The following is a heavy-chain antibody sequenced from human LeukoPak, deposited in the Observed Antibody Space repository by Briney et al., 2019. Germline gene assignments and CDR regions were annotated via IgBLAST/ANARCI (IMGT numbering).Heavy chain of an antibody. CDR3: ARRIAAHTSFDY. J-gene: IGHJ4*02. CDR1: GYTFTSYG. V-gene: IGHV1-18*01. D-gene: IGHD6-6*01. CDR2: ISAYNGNT. Sequence: ASVKVSCKASGYTFTSYGISWVRQAPGRGLEWMGWISAYNGNTNYAQKLQGRVTMTTDTSTSTAYMELRSLRSDDTAVYYCARRIAAHTSFDYWGQGTLVTVSS.